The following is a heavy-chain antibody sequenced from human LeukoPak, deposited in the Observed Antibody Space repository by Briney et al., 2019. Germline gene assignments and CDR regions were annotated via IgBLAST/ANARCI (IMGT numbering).Heavy chain of an antibody. CDR2: IYTSGST. CDR3: ARAAYYYGSGSAPYYYYYMDV. CDR1: GGSISSYY. D-gene: IGHD3-10*01. V-gene: IGHV4-4*07. J-gene: IGHJ6*03. Sequence: PSETLSLTCTVSGGSISSYYWSWLRQPAGKGLEWIGRIYTSGSTNYNPSLKSRVTISVDTSKNQFSLKLSSVTAADTAVYYCARAAYYYGSGSAPYYYYYMDVWGKGTTVTVSS.